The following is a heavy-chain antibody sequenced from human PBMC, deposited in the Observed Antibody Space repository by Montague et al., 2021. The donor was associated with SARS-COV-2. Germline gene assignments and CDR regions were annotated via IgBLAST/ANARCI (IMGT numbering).Heavy chain of an antibody. CDR2: IYYSGST. Sequence: SETLSLTCTVSGGSISSYYWSWIRQPPGKGPEWIGYIYYSGSTDYNPSLKGRVTISVDTSKNQFSLKLSSVTAADTAVYYCASQVPDFWSGIDYWGQGTLVTVSS. CDR1: GGSISSYY. D-gene: IGHD3-3*01. CDR3: ASQVPDFWSGIDY. V-gene: IGHV4-59*01. J-gene: IGHJ4*02.